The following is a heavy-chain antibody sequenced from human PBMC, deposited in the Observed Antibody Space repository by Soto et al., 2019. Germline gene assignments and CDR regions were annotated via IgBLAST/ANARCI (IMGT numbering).Heavy chain of an antibody. D-gene: IGHD3-10*02. V-gene: IGHV4-31*03. CDR1: GGSISSGYC. CDR2: IYYSGNT. CDR3: ASTDYVAYYMDV. J-gene: IGHJ6*03. Sequence: PSETLSLTCSVSGGSISSGYCWTWIRQHPGKGLEWIGYIYYSGNTYYNPSLKSRVTISVDTSKNQFSLKLSSVTAADTAVYYCASTDYVAYYMDVWGQGTTVTVSS.